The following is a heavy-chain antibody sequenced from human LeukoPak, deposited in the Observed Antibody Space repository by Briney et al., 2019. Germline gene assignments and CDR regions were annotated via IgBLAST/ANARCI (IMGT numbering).Heavy chain of an antibody. CDR2: IVVGSGNT. V-gene: IGHV1-58*01. CDR3: AASPDYYDSSGYACYFDY. D-gene: IGHD3-22*01. Sequence: SVKVSCKASGFTFTSSAVQWVRQARGQRLEWIGWIVVGSGNTNYAQKFQERVTITRDTSTSTAYMELSSLRSEDTAVYYCAASPDYYDSSGYACYFDYWGQGTLVTVSS. CDR1: GFTFTSSA. J-gene: IGHJ4*02.